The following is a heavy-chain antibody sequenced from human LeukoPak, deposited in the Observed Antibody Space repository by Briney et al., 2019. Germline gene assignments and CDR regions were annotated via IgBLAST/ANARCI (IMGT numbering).Heavy chain of an antibody. J-gene: IGHJ5*02. Sequence: GGSLRLSCAASGFTFSSYGMHWVRQAPGKGLEWVAFIRYDGSNKYYADSMKGRFTISRDNSKNTLYLQMNSLRAEDTAVYYCAKGGLRHPFDPWGQGTLVTVSS. CDR1: GFTFSSYG. D-gene: IGHD3-16*01. V-gene: IGHV3-30*02. CDR2: IRYDGSNK. CDR3: AKGGLRHPFDP.